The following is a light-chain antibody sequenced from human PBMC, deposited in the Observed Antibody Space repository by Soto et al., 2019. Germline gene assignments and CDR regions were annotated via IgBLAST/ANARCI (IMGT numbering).Light chain of an antibody. CDR2: GVS. V-gene: IGKV3-20*01. Sequence: EIVLTQSPGTLSLSPGEGATLSCRASESVSHNYLARYQQKPGQAPRLLIYGVSFRATGIPARFSGSGSGTDFSLTISRLEPEDFAVYYCQHYSYSRYFSFGPGTKVEVK. CDR3: QHYSYSRYFS. J-gene: IGKJ3*01. CDR1: ESVSHNY.